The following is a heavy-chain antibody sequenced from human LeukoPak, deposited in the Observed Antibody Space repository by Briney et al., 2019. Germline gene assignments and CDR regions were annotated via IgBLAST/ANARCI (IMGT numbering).Heavy chain of an antibody. J-gene: IGHJ5*02. Sequence: PSETLSLTCTVSGGSISSYYWSWIRQPPGKGLEWIGYIYYSGSTNYNPSLKSRATISVDTSKNQFSLKLSSVTAADTAVYYCARDPCSGGSCYSGRYNWFDPWGQGTLVTVSS. D-gene: IGHD2-15*01. CDR2: IYYSGST. V-gene: IGHV4-59*01. CDR1: GGSISSYY. CDR3: ARDPCSGGSCYSGRYNWFDP.